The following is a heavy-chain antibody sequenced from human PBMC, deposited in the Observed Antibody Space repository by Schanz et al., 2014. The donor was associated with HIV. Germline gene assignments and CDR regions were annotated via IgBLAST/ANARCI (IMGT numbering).Heavy chain of an antibody. CDR3: ARAVGWGPNYYYGMDV. J-gene: IGHJ6*02. CDR2: IKGDGISV. D-gene: IGHD1-26*01. CDR1: GSSFSTTW. V-gene: IGHV3-74*01. Sequence: VRLVESGGGLVQPGGSLRLSWSASGSSFSTTWMHWVRQVPGQGQEWTSLIKGDGISVNYADSVKGRFTISRDNSKNTLYLQMNSLTIEDTAVYYCARAVGWGPNYYYGMDVWGQGTTVAVSS.